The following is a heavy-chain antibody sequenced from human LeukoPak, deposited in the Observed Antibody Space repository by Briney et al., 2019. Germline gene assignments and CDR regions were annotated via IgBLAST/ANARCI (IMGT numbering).Heavy chain of an antibody. J-gene: IGHJ4*02. CDR1: GFIFSSCS. Sequence: GGSLRLSCAASGFIFSSCSMIWVRQAPGKGLEWVSLISSSSSYIYYADPVKGRFTISRDNAKNSLYLQMNSLRAEDTAVYYCARKDGDQIDYWGQGTLVTVSS. V-gene: IGHV3-21*01. D-gene: IGHD2-2*01. CDR3: ARKDGDQIDY. CDR2: ISSSSSYI.